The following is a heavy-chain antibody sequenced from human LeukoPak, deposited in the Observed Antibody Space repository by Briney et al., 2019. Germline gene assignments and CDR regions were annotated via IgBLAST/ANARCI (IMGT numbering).Heavy chain of an antibody. Sequence: ASVKVSCKASGYTFTGYYMHWVRQAPGQGLEWMGWINPNSGGTNYAQKFQGRVTMTRDTSISTAYMELSRLRSDDTAVYYCARGALRYFDWSSHDAFDIWGQGTMVTVSS. D-gene: IGHD3-9*01. CDR2: INPNSGGT. J-gene: IGHJ3*02. CDR1: GYTFTGYY. CDR3: ARGALRYFDWSSHDAFDI. V-gene: IGHV1-2*02.